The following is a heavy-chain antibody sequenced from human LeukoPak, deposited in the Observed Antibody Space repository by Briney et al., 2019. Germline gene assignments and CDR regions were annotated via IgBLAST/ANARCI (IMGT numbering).Heavy chain of an antibody. Sequence: GASVKVPCKASGYTFTSYDINWVRQATGQGLEWMGWMNPNSGNTGYAQKFQGRVTITRNTSISTAYMELSSLRSEDTAVYYCARGRRVRGVINYYYMDVWGKGTTVTVSS. D-gene: IGHD3-10*01. J-gene: IGHJ6*03. CDR1: GYTFTSYD. V-gene: IGHV1-8*03. CDR3: ARGRRVRGVINYYYMDV. CDR2: MNPNSGNT.